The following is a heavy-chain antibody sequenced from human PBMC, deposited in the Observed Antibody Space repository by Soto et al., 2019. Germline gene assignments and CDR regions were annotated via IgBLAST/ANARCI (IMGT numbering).Heavy chain of an antibody. CDR2: IYSGGST. Sequence: GGLRLSCAASGFTVSSNYMSWVRQAPGKGLEWVSVIYSGGSTYYADSVKGRFTISRDNSKNTLYLQMNSLRAEDTAVYYCARGYYYYGMDVWGQGTTVTVSS. V-gene: IGHV3-53*01. CDR1: GFTVSSNY. CDR3: ARGYYYYGMDV. J-gene: IGHJ6*02.